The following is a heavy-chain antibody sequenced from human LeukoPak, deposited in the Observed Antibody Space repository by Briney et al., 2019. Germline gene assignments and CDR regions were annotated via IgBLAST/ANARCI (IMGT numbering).Heavy chain of an antibody. D-gene: IGHD3-10*01. V-gene: IGHV1-18*01. J-gene: IGHJ4*02. Sequence: ASVKVSCKASGYTFTSYGISWVRQAPGQGLEWMGWISAYNGNTNYEQKLQGRVTMTTDTSTSTAYMELRSLRSDDTAVYYCARDLTLRVRGVIRCWGQGTLVTVSS. CDR2: ISAYNGNT. CDR1: GYTFTSYG. CDR3: ARDLTLRVRGVIRC.